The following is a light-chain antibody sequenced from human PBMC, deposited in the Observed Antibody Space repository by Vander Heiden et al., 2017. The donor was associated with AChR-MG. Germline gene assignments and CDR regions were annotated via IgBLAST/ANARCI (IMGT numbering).Light chain of an antibody. Sequence: AIQLTQSPSSLSASVGDRVTITCRASQGISSALAWYQQKPGKAPKLLIYDASSLESGVPSRFSGSGSGTEFTLTISSLQPEDFATYYCQQVNNYTSTFGQGTRLEIK. CDR2: DAS. CDR1: QGISSA. V-gene: IGKV1D-13*01. J-gene: IGKJ5*01. CDR3: QQVNNYTST.